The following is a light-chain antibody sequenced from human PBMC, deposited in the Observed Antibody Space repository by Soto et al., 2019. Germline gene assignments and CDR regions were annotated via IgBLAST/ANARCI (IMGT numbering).Light chain of an antibody. V-gene: IGKV3-20*01. CDR1: QSVSSSY. CDR3: QQYGSSFTWT. J-gene: IGKJ1*01. CDR2: GAS. Sequence: EIVLTQSPGTLSLSPGERATLSCRASQSVSSSYLAWYQQKPGQAPRFLIYGASSRATGIPDRFSGSGSGTDFTLTISRLEPEDFAVYYCQQYGSSFTWTFGQGTKVDIK.